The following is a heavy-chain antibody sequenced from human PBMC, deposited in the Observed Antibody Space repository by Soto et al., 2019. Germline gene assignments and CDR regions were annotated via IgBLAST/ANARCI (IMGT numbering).Heavy chain of an antibody. CDR1: GFTFSSYW. J-gene: IGHJ6*02. D-gene: IGHD6-13*01. V-gene: IGHV3-74*01. CDR2: IIRDGSST. Sequence: EVQLVESGGGLVQPGGSLRLACAASGFTFSSYWMHWVRQAPGKGLVWISRIIRDGSSTNYADSVKGRFTISRDNAKNTRYLEINSLRADDTAVYFCGRGGSGIYGMDIWCQGTTVIVSS. CDR3: GRGGSGIYGMDI.